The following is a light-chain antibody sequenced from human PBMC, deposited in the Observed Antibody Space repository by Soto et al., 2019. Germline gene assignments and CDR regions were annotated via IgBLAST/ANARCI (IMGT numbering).Light chain of an antibody. V-gene: IGLV7-46*01. CDR1: TGAVTSSHY. J-gene: IGLJ2*01. CDR3: LLSYSGGRPV. Sequence: QAVVTQEPSVTVSPGGTVTLTCGSSTGAVTSSHYPYWLQQKPGQAPRTLIYDTSNKRSWTPARFSGSLLGDKAALTLSGAQPEDEAEYYCLLSYSGGRPVFGGGTKLTVL. CDR2: DTS.